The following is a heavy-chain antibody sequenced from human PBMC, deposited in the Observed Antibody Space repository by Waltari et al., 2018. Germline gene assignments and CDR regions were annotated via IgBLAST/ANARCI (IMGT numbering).Heavy chain of an antibody. Sequence: QVQLQQSGAGLVRPSEILSLTCDVFGGSFPGFYWSWFRQTPERGVEWIGEVIHSGGTVYNPSLESRVTISIDTSKNQFSLRLTSVTAADTAVYFCARGKLNFDVWGQGAQVTVSS. J-gene: IGHJ4*02. CDR1: GGSFPGFY. CDR2: VIHSGGT. CDR3: ARGKLNFDV. V-gene: IGHV4-34*12.